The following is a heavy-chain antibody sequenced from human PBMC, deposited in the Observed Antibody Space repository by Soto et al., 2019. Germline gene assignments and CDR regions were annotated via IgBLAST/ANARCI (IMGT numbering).Heavy chain of an antibody. V-gene: IGHV5-51*01. J-gene: IGHJ4*02. Sequence: GESLNLSGKGSRYRFTSYWIGCVRLMRGKSLERKGIIDPGDSDTRYSPSFQGQVTISADKSISTAYLQWSSLKASDTAMYYCARPGLAYYYDSSGYPPDYWGQGTQVTVSS. D-gene: IGHD3-22*01. CDR2: IDPGDSDT. CDR1: RYRFTSYW. CDR3: ARPGLAYYYDSSGYPPDY.